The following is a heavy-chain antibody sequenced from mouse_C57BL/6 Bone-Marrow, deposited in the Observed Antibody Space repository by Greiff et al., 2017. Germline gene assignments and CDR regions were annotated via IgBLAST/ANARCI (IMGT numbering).Heavy chain of an antibody. V-gene: IGHV8-8*01. Sequence: QVTLKVSGPGILQPSQTLSLTCSFSGFSLSTFGMGVGWIRQPSGKGLEWLAHTWWDDDKYYNPALKSRLTISKDTSKNQVCLKIANVDTADTATYYCARITLLWYAMDYWGQGTSVTVSS. CDR2: TWWDDDK. D-gene: IGHD2-1*01. CDR3: ARITLLWYAMDY. J-gene: IGHJ4*01. CDR1: GFSLSTFGMG.